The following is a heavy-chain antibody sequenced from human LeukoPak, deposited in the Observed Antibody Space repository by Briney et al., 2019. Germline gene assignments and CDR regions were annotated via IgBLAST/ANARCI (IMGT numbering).Heavy chain of an antibody. D-gene: IGHD6-6*01. V-gene: IGHV1-2*02. CDR2: INPNSGGT. CDR3: ARYSNSSPLDY. Sequence: ASVKVSCKASGYXLTDYYIHWVRQAPGQGLEWMGWINPNSGGTNYAQMFQGRVTMTRDTSINTAYMELSSPSSDDTAIYYCARYSNSSPLDYWGQGTQVTVSS. CDR1: GYXLTDYY. J-gene: IGHJ4*02.